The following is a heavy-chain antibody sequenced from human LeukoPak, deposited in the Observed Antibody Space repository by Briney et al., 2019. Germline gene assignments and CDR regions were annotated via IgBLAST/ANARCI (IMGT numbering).Heavy chain of an antibody. D-gene: IGHD4-17*01. CDR2: ISYDGSNK. CDR1: GFTFSSYA. CDR3: ARGGTYDYGDSSSGSVDY. J-gene: IGHJ4*02. V-gene: IGHV3-30-3*01. Sequence: GGSLRLSCAASGFTFSSYAMHWVRQAPGKGLEWVAVISYDGSNKYYADSVKGRFTISRDNSKNTLYLQMNSLRAEDTAVYYCARGGTYDYGDSSSGSVDYWGQGTLVTVSS.